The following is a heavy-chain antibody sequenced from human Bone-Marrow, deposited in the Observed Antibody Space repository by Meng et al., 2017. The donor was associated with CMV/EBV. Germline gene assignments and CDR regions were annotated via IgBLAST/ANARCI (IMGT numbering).Heavy chain of an antibody. Sequence: GGSLRLSCAASGFTFSDYYMSWIRQAPGKGLEWVSYISSSGSTIYYADSVKGRFTISRDNAKNSLYLQMNSLRAEDTAVYYCARNVKIFLVAGPYFDYWGQGTLVTVSS. J-gene: IGHJ4*02. CDR1: GFTFSDYY. CDR2: ISSSGSTI. V-gene: IGHV3-11*01. D-gene: IGHD6-19*01. CDR3: ARNVKIFLVAGPYFDY.